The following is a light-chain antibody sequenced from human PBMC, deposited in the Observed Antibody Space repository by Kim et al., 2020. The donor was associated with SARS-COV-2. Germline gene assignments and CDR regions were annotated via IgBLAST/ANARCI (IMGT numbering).Light chain of an antibody. Sequence: IQLTQSPSSLSASVGDRVTITCRASQGISSYLAWYQQKPGKAPKLLIYAASTLQSGVPSRFSGSGSGTVFTLTISSLQPEDFATYYCQQLNSYPHTFGQGTKLEI. CDR3: QQLNSYPHT. V-gene: IGKV1-9*01. J-gene: IGKJ2*01. CDR1: QGISSY. CDR2: AAS.